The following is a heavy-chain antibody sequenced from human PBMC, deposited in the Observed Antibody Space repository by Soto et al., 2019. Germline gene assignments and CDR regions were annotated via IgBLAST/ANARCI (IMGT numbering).Heavy chain of an antibody. CDR1: GGTFSSYA. CDR2: IIPLFGTS. Sequence: QVQLVQSGAEVKKPGSSMKVSCKASGGTFSSYAISWVRQAPGQGLEWMGGIIPLFGTSNYAQKFQGRVTITADESTRTAYMELSSPRSEDTGVYYCASGNLVGTIGGGYYYGMDVWGQGTTVSVSS. V-gene: IGHV1-69*01. D-gene: IGHD2-8*01. J-gene: IGHJ6*02. CDR3: ASGNLVGTIGGGYYYGMDV.